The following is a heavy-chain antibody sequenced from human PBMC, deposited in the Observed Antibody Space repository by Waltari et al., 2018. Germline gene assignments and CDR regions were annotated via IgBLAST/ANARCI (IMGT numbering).Heavy chain of an antibody. CDR2: ISSSSSYR. J-gene: IGHJ4*02. V-gene: IGHV3-21*01. CDR1: GFTFSSYT. Sequence: EVQLVESGGGLVKPGGSLRLSCAASGFTFSSYTMNWVRQAPGKGLEWVSSISSSSSYRYYADSVKGRFTISRDNAKNSLYLQMNSLRAEDTAVYYCARDSPAAGSLGGQGTLVTVSS. D-gene: IGHD6-13*01. CDR3: ARDSPAAGSL.